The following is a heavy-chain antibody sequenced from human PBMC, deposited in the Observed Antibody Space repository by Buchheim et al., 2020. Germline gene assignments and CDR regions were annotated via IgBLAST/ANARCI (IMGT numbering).Heavy chain of an antibody. Sequence: EVQLLESGGGLVQPGGSLRLSCAASGFTFSSYSMNWVRQAPGKGLEWVSSISGSAISTYYADSVKGRFTISRDDSKNTLYVQMNSLRAEDTAVYYCASLYDTSGYYYAADYWGQGTL. CDR1: GFTFSSYS. J-gene: IGHJ4*02. CDR2: ISGSAIST. V-gene: IGHV3-23*01. CDR3: ASLYDTSGYYYAADY. D-gene: IGHD3-22*01.